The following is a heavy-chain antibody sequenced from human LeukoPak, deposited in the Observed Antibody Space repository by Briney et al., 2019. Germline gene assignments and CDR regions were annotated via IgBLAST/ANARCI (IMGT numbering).Heavy chain of an antibody. CDR1: GYTFTGYY. CDR3: ARVGRYSHRPGAFEV. Sequence: GASVKVSCKASGYTFTGYYMHWVRQAPGQGLGWMGWISGYTGNTDFAQKFQGRVNMTTDTSTDTAFMILRGLRSDDTAVYYCARVGRYSHRPGAFEVWGQGTMVTVS. CDR2: ISGYTGNT. V-gene: IGHV1-18*04. J-gene: IGHJ3*01. D-gene: IGHD3-9*01.